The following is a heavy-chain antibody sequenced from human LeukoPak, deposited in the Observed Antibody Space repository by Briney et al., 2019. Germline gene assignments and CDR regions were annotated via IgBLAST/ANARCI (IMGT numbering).Heavy chain of an antibody. J-gene: IGHJ6*04. CDR3: ARETLRYYYGSGSYSQRGDYYGMDV. Sequence: WGTLRLSCAASGFTSSSYAMHWVRQAPGKGLEWVAVISYDGSNKYYADSVKGRFTISRDNSKNTLYLQMNSLRAEDTAVYYCARETLRYYYGSGSYSQRGDYYGMDVWGKGTTVTVSS. D-gene: IGHD3-10*01. V-gene: IGHV3-30-3*01. CDR1: GFTSSSYA. CDR2: ISYDGSNK.